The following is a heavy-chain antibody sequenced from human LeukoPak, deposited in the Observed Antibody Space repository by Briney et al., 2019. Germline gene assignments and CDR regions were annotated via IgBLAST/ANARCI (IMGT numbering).Heavy chain of an antibody. V-gene: IGHV3-48*03. D-gene: IGHD6-19*01. CDR1: GFTFSSYA. CDR2: ISSSGSTI. Sequence: PGGSLRLSCAASGFTFSSYAMNWVRQAPGKGLEWVSYISSSGSTIYYADSVKGRFTISRDNAKNSLYLQMNSLRAEDTAVYYCARVPRSIAVAGYYFDYWGQGTLVTVSS. CDR3: ARVPRSIAVAGYYFDY. J-gene: IGHJ4*02.